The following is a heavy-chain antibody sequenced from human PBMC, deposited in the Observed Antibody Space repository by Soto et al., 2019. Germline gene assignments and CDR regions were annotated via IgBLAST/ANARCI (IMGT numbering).Heavy chain of an antibody. J-gene: IGHJ5*02. V-gene: IGHV3-23*01. CDR3: AKDLYYYDSSGFDPGWFDP. D-gene: IGHD3-22*01. CDR1: GFTFSSYA. Sequence: GGSLRLSCAASGFTFSSYAMSWVRQAPGKGLEWVSAISGSGGSTYYADSVKGRFTISRDDSKNTLYLQMNSLRAEDTAVCYCAKDLYYYDSSGFDPGWFDPWGQGTLVTVSS. CDR2: ISGSGGST.